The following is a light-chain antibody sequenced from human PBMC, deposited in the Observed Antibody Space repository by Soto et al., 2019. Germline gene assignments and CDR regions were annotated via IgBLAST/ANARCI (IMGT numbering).Light chain of an antibody. J-gene: IGKJ5*01. CDR3: QQYNSWPPIT. CDR1: QSVRSN. Sequence: EIVMTPSPATLSVSPGERASLSCRASQSVRSNLAWYQQRPGQAPRLVIYGASTRATGIPARFSGGGSGTEFTLTISSLQSEDFAVYYCQQYNSWPPITFGQGTRLEIK. CDR2: GAS. V-gene: IGKV3-15*01.